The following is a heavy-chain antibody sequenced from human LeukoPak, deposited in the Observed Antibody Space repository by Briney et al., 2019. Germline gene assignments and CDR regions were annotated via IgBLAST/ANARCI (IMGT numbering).Heavy chain of an antibody. J-gene: IGHJ4*02. Sequence: SETLSLTCAVYGGSFSGYYWSWIRQPPGKELEWIGEINHSGSTNYNPSLKSRVTISVDTSKNQFSLKLSSVTAADTAVYYCARGAKYSGYDSGDFDYWGQGTLVTVSS. CDR2: INHSGST. CDR1: GGSFSGYY. D-gene: IGHD5-12*01. CDR3: ARGAKYSGYDSGDFDY. V-gene: IGHV4-34*01.